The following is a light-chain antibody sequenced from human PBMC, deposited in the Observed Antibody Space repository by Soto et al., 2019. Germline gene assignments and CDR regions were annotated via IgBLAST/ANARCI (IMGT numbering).Light chain of an antibody. J-gene: IGLJ3*02. CDR2: EGS. CDR1: SSDIGSYNL. CDR3: CSYAGHSAHWV. V-gene: IGLV2-23*01. Sequence: QSALTQPASVSGSPGQSITISCTGTSSDIGSYNLVSWYQRHPGRAPKPMVYEGSRRPSGVSNRFSGSKSGNTASLTISGLQAEDEADYFCCSYAGHSAHWVFGGGTKLTVL.